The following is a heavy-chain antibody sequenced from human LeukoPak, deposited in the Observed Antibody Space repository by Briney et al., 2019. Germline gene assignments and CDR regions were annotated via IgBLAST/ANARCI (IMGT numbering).Heavy chain of an antibody. Sequence: ASVKVSCKASGYTFTTYGISWVRQAPGQGLEWMGWISGYNGNTNYAQNLQGRVTMTTDTSTSTAYMELRSLRSDDTAVYYCARDSGDYSKEYDGFDTWGQGTMVTVSS. D-gene: IGHD4-11*01. J-gene: IGHJ3*02. CDR2: ISGYNGNT. V-gene: IGHV1-18*01. CDR3: ARDSGDYSKEYDGFDT. CDR1: GYTFTTYG.